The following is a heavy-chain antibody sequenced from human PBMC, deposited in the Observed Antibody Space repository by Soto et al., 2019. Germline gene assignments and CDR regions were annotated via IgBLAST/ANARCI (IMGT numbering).Heavy chain of an antibody. D-gene: IGHD5-18*01. CDR1: GYSFTSYW. Sequence: PGESLKISCKGSGYSFTSYWISWVRQMPGKGLEWMGRIDPSDSYTNYSPSFQGHVTISADQSISTAYLQWSSLKASDTAMYYCARATAMVNYYYGMDVWGQGTTVTVSS. V-gene: IGHV5-10-1*01. J-gene: IGHJ6*02. CDR3: ARATAMVNYYYGMDV. CDR2: IDPSDSYT.